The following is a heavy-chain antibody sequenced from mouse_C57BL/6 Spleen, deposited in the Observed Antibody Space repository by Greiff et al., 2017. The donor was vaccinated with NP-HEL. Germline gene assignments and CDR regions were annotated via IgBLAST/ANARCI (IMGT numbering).Heavy chain of an antibody. CDR3: GTGPITTVVARDFDV. CDR2: IDPSDSET. Sequence: QVQLQQPGAELVRPGSSVKLSCKASGYTFTSSWMHWVKQRPIQGLEWIGNIDPSDSETQYNPKFKDKATLTVDKSSSTAYMQRSSLTSEDSADYYCGTGPITTVVARDFDVWGTGTTVTVSS. J-gene: IGHJ1*03. V-gene: IGHV1-52*01. D-gene: IGHD1-1*01. CDR1: GYTFTSSW.